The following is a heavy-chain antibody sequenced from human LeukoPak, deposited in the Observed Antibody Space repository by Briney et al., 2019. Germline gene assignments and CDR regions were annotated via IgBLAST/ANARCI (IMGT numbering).Heavy chain of an antibody. D-gene: IGHD5-24*01. CDR2: IYNSGST. CDR1: GGSISSYY. V-gene: IGHV4-59*01. CDR3: ARQGRDGLNWFDP. J-gene: IGHJ5*02. Sequence: SETLSLTCTVSGGSISSYYWSWIRQPPGKGLECIGYIYNSGSTNYNPSLRSRLTMSLDTSKNQFSLELRSVTAADTAVYYCARQGRDGLNWFDPWGQGTLVTVSS.